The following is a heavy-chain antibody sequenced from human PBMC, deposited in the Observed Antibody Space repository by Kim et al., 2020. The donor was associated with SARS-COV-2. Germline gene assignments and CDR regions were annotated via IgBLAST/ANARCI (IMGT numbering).Heavy chain of an antibody. V-gene: IGHV4-34*01. J-gene: IGHJ4*02. CDR1: GGSFSGYY. D-gene: IGHD3-10*01. Sequence: SETLSLTCAVYGGSFSGYYWSWIRQPPGKGLEWIGEINHSGSTNYNPSLKSRVTISVDTSKNQFSLKLSSVTAADTAVYYCARLGVRGVTRRPPYYFDYWGQGTLVTVSS. CDR2: INHSGST. CDR3: ARLGVRGVTRRPPYYFDY.